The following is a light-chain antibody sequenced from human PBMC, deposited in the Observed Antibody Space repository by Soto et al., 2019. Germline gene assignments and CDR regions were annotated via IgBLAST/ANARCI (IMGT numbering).Light chain of an antibody. J-gene: IGLJ2*01. CDR3: SSYAGNNNFVV. Sequence: QSALTQPRSVSGSPGQSVSISCTGTISDVAGYNYVSWYQHHPGKAPKLLISDVTKRPSLVPDRFSGSKSGNTASLTISELQAEDEADYYCSSYAGNNNFVVFGGGTKLTVL. CDR2: DVT. CDR1: ISDVAGYNY. V-gene: IGLV2-11*01.